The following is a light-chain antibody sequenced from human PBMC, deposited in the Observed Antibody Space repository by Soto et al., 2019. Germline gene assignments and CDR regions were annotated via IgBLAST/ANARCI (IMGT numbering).Light chain of an antibody. CDR2: AAS. CDR3: QQYYSSPLA. J-gene: IGKJ4*01. CDR1: QGISSS. V-gene: IGKV1-8*01. Sequence: ALQLTQSPSSFSASTGDRVTITCRASQGISSSLAWYQQKPGKAPELLIYAASTLQSVVPSRFSGSGSGTDFTLTISCLQSEDFAAYYCQQYYSSPLAFGGGNKVEI.